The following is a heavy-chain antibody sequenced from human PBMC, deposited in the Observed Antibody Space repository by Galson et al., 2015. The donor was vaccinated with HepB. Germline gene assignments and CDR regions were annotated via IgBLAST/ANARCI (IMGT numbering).Heavy chain of an antibody. J-gene: IGHJ5*02. CDR1: GFTFSSYW. D-gene: IGHD3-10*01. V-gene: IGHV3-7*03. CDR2: IKQDGSEK. Sequence: SLRLSCAASGFTFSSYWMSWVRQAPGKGLEWVANIKQDGSEKYYVDSVKGRFTISRDNAKNSLYLQMNSLRAEDTAVYYCARDVSGVIIRVSVNWFDPWGQGTLVTVSS. CDR3: ARDVSGVIIRVSVNWFDP.